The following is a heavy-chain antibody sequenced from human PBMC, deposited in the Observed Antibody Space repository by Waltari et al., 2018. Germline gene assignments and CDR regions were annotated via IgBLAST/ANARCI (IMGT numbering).Heavy chain of an antibody. V-gene: IGHV3-33*01. CDR2: IWYDGSNK. Sequence: QVQLVESGGGVVQPGRSLRLSCAASGFTFSRYGMHWVRPAPGKGMEWVAVIWYDGSNKYYADSVKGRFTISRDNSKNTLYLQMNSLRAEDTAVYYCARDGVWGAVAVRYFDYWGQGTLVTVSS. J-gene: IGHJ4*02. D-gene: IGHD6-19*01. CDR1: GFTFSRYG. CDR3: ARDGVWGAVAVRYFDY.